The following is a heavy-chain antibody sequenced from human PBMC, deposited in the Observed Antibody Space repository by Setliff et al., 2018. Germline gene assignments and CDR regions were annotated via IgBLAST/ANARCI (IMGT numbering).Heavy chain of an antibody. CDR3: TKRALYDGSAVWAFDI. CDR2: ISWNSNYI. CDR1: GFSFSNYA. D-gene: IGHD3-22*01. Sequence: ETLSLSCAASGFSFSNYAMSWVRQAPGKGLEWVSGISWNSNYIAYADSVKGRFTISRDNSKNTLYLQMNSLRPEDTAVYYCTKRALYDGSAVWAFDIWGQGTMVTVSS. J-gene: IGHJ3*02. V-gene: IGHV3-23*01.